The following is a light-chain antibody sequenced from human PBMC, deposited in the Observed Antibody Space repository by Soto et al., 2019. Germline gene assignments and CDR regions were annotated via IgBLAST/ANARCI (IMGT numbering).Light chain of an antibody. CDR2: DVS. J-gene: IGLJ1*01. V-gene: IGLV2-14*01. CDR1: SSDVGGYNY. Sequence: QSALTQPASVSGSPGQSITISCTGTSSDVGGYNYVSWYQQHPGKAPKLMIYDVSNRPSGVSNRFSGSKSGNTASLTISGLQAEDEADYYCRSYTSSDYVFGTGTRSPS. CDR3: RSYTSSDYV.